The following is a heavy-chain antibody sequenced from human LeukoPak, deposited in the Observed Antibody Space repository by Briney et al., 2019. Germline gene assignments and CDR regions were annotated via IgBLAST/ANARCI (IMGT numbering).Heavy chain of an antibody. D-gene: IGHD2-2*01. CDR3: ARRLFGYCSSTSCSGVVWFDP. Sequence: PSETLSLTCAVYGGSFSGYYWSWIRQPPGKGLEWIGEINHSGSTNYNPSLKSRVTISVDTSKNQFSLKLSSVTAADTAVYYCARRLFGYCSSTSCSGVVWFDPWGQGTLVTVSS. CDR2: INHSGST. CDR1: GGSFSGYY. V-gene: IGHV4-34*01. J-gene: IGHJ5*02.